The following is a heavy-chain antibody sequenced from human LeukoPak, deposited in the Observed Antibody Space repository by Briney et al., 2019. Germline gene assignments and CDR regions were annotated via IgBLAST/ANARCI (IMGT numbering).Heavy chain of an antibody. CDR2: ISAYNGNT. V-gene: IGHV1-18*04. J-gene: IGHJ4*02. CDR3: ARLVTYYYDSSGYYAVYYFDY. CDR1: GYSFTGYY. Sequence: ASVKVSCKASGYSFTGYYMHWVRQAPGQGLEWMGWISAYNGNTNYAQRLQGRVTMTTDTSTSTAYMELRSLRSDDTAVYYCARLVTYYYDSSGYYAVYYFDYWGQGTLVTVSS. D-gene: IGHD3-22*01.